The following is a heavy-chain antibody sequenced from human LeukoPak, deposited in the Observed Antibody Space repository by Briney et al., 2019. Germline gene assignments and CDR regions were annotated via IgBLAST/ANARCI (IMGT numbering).Heavy chain of an antibody. CDR1: GFTFSSYW. CDR2: IKHDGSDK. J-gene: IGHJ4*02. D-gene: IGHD2/OR15-2a*01. CDR3: AGGYGTFPY. V-gene: IGHV3-7*04. Sequence: PGGSLRLSCAASGFTFSSYWMNWVRQAPGKGLEWVANIKHDGSDKDYVDSVKGRFIISRDNAKNSLYLQMNSLRAEDTAVYYCAGGYGTFPYWGQGTLVTVPS.